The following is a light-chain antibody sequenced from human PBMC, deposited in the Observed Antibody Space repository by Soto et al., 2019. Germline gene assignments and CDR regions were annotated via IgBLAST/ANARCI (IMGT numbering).Light chain of an antibody. J-gene: IGKJ1*01. V-gene: IGKV3-15*01. CDR2: GAS. CDR1: QSVSTN. Sequence: IVMTQSPATLSVSPGERATLSCRASQSVSTNLAWYQHKPGQAPRLLIHGASTRATGIPARFSGSGSWTEFSLTISHLQSEDFAVYYCQQYNNWPPWTFGQGSKVEIK. CDR3: QQYNNWPPWT.